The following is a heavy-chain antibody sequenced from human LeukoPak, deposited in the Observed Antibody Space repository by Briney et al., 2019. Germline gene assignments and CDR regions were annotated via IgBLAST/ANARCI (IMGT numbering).Heavy chain of an antibody. D-gene: IGHD3-22*01. Sequence: GASVKVSCKASGGTFSSYAISWVRQAPGQGLEWMGGIIPIFGTANYAQKFQGRVTITTDKSTSTAYMELSSLRSEDTAVYYCARGSSGYYPFDYWGQGTLVTVSS. V-gene: IGHV1-69*05. CDR2: IIPIFGTA. J-gene: IGHJ4*02. CDR3: ARGSSGYYPFDY. CDR1: GGTFSSYA.